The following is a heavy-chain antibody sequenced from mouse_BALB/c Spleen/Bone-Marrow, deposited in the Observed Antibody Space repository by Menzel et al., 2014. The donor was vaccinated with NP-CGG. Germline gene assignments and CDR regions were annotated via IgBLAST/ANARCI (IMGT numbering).Heavy chain of an antibody. J-gene: IGHJ1*01. CDR2: IRSKVHGYTP. Sequence: EAQAEDSGGGLVQPGGSPRLSCATSGFTFTDYYMIWVRQPPGKALVWLALIRSKVHGYTPEYSASVKGRFAISRDNPQSILYHQMNTLRAEDRATDYCARDPQYYYVSSYVEWYFDVWGAGTTVTVSS. V-gene: IGHV7-3*02. CDR1: GFTFTDYY. D-gene: IGHD1-1*01. CDR3: ARDPQYYYVSSYVEWYFDV.